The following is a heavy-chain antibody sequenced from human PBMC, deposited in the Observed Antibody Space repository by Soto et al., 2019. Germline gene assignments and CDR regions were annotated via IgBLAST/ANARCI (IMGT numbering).Heavy chain of an antibody. CDR2: IYYSGST. Sequence: QVQLQESGPGLVKPSETLSLTCTVSGGSVSSGRYYWSWIRQPPGKGLEWIGYIYYSGSTNNNPSLKSRVTISVDTSKNQFPLKLSSGTAADTAVYYCAGGGGGGYWGQGTLVTVSS. V-gene: IGHV4-61*01. D-gene: IGHD3-16*01. J-gene: IGHJ4*02. CDR1: GGSVSSGRYY. CDR3: AGGGGGGY.